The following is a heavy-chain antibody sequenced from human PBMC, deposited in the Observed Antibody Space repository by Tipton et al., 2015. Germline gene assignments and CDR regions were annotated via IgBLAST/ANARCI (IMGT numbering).Heavy chain of an antibody. D-gene: IGHD1-1*01. CDR3: ARENAYCYGMVV. CDR1: GTSLSGFY. Sequence: TLSLTCTVSGTSLSGFYWTRTRQPPGKGLEWTRDIRYSRGTNYKPSLRGRVSISLDMSKNQFSLKLSSVTAADTAMYFCARENAYCYGMVVWGPGPSPTLSS. CDR2: IRYSRGT. V-gene: IGHV4-59*01. J-gene: IGHJ6*02.